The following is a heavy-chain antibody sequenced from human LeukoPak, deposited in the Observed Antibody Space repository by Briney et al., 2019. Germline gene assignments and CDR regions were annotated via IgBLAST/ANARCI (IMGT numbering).Heavy chain of an antibody. CDR1: GYTFTDYY. CDR2: INPKSGGT. CDR3: ARGPYSGSYLGGFDY. D-gene: IGHD1-26*01. J-gene: IGHJ4*02. Sequence: ASVKVSCKAFGYTFTDYYMHWVRQSPGQGLEWMGWINPKSGGTDYAQKFQGRVTMARDTSISTTYMELSSLRSEDTAVYYCARGPYSGSYLGGFDYWGQGTLVTVSS. V-gene: IGHV1-2*02.